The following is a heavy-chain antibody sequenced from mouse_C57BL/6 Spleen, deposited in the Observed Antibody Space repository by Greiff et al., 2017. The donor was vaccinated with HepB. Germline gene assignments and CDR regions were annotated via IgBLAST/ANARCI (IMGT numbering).Heavy chain of an antibody. CDR1: GYSITSDY. V-gene: IGHV3-8*01. CDR3: ARIYYGNSYAMDY. CDR2: ISYSGST. D-gene: IGHD2-1*01. Sequence: EVKLMESGPGLAKPSQTLSLTCSVPGYSITSDYWNWIRKFPGNKLEYMGYISYSGSTYYNPSLKSRISITRDTSKNQYYLQLNSVTTEDTATYYCARIYYGNSYAMDYWGQGTSVTVSS. J-gene: IGHJ4*01.